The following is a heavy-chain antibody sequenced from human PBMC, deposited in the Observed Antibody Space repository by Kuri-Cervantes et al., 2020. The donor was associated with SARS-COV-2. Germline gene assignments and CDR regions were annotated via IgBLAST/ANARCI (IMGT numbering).Heavy chain of an antibody. Sequence: GESLKISCAASGFTFDDYGMSWVRQAPGKGLEWVSGINWNGGSTGYADSVKGRFTISRDNAKNSLYLQMNSLGVEDTAVYYCARGAGFVVDSWGQGTLVTVSS. D-gene: IGHD2-15*01. CDR3: ARGAGFVVDS. CDR2: INWNGGST. V-gene: IGHV3-20*04. CDR1: GFTFDDYG. J-gene: IGHJ5*01.